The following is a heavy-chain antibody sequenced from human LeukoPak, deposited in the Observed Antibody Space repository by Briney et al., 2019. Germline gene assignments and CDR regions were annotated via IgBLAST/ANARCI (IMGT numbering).Heavy chain of an antibody. V-gene: IGHV1-69*05. Sequence: VASVKVSCKASGGTFSSYAISWVRQAPGQGLEWMGRIIPIFGTANYAQKFQGRVTITTDESTSTAYMELSSLRSEDTAVYYCARMNHDYGDFGYWGQGTLVTVSS. CDR2: IIPIFGTA. CDR3: ARMNHDYGDFGY. D-gene: IGHD4-17*01. J-gene: IGHJ4*02. CDR1: GGTFSSYA.